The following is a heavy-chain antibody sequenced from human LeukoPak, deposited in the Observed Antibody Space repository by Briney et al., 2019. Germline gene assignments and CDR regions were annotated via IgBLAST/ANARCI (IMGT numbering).Heavy chain of an antibody. CDR1: GGSISSYY. Sequence: PSETLSLTCTVSGGSISSYYWSWIRQPPGKGLEWIGYIYYSGSTNYNPAPKRRVTISVDKSKNQFSLKQSSVTAAETTVYYCARVDYDFWSGYLFDYWGQGTLVTVSS. CDR2: IYYSGST. D-gene: IGHD3-3*01. CDR3: ARVDYDFWSGYLFDY. J-gene: IGHJ4*02. V-gene: IGHV4-59*01.